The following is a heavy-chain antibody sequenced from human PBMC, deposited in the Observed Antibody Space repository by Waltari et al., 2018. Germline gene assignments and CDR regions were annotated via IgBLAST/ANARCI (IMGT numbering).Heavy chain of an antibody. J-gene: IGHJ6*02. CDR1: GFTFRRHW. Sequence: EVRLVESGGGLVQPGGSLRLSCAASGFTFRRHWLHWVRQGPGKGLVWVSGVKEYGRSISYADSVKGRFSISRDNAKNMLYLQMNSLRAEDTAVYYCARDLYHAMDVWGQGPRSSSP. V-gene: IGHV3-74*01. CDR3: ARDLYHAMDV. CDR2: VKEYGRSI.